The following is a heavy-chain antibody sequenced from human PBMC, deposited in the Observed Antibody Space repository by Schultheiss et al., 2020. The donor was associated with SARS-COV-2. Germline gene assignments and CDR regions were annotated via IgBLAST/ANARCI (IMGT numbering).Heavy chain of an antibody. D-gene: IGHD4-11*01. V-gene: IGHV3-13*05. J-gene: IGHJ4*02. Sequence: GSLRLSCAASGFTFSSYEMNWVRQAPGKGLEWVSAIGTAGDPYYPGSVKGRFTISRDNSKNTLYLQMSSLRAEDTAVYYCVKDDYSNYVEGYWGQGTLVTVSS. CDR1: GFTFSSYE. CDR2: IGTAGDP. CDR3: VKDDYSNYVEGY.